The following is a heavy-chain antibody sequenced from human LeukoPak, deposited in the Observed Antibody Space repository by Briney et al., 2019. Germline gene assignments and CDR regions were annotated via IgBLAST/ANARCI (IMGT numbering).Heavy chain of an antibody. Sequence: SETLSLTCTVSGGSISSYYWSWIQQPPGKGLEWIGYIYYSGSTNYNPSLKSRVTISVDTSKHQFSMRLSSVTAADTAVYYCARDSRVQYYYGSGSTYGMDVWGQGTTVTVSS. D-gene: IGHD3-10*01. V-gene: IGHV4-59*01. CDR2: IYYSGST. CDR1: GGSISSYY. CDR3: ARDSRVQYYYGSGSTYGMDV. J-gene: IGHJ6*02.